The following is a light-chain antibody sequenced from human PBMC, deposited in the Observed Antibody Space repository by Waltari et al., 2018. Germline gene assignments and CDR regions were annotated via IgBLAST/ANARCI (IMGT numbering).Light chain of an antibody. Sequence: HSALNQPVSESGSPGQSITICCTGSIRAVGGYNYLSWYQQHPGTAPKLMIYDVSKRPSGVSNRFSGSKSGNTASLTISGLQAEDEADYYCCSYAGSSTFVLGTGTKVTVL. V-gene: IGLV2-23*02. CDR2: DVS. CDR1: IRAVGGYNY. CDR3: CSYAGSSTFV. J-gene: IGLJ1*01.